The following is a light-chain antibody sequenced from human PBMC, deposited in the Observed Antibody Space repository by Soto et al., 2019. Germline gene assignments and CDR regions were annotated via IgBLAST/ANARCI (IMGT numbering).Light chain of an antibody. V-gene: IGKV1-5*01. CDR2: DAS. J-gene: IGKJ2*04. CDR3: QQYNTYPCS. CDR1: QSISTW. Sequence: DIPMTQSPSTLSASVGDRVTITCRASQSISTWLAWYQQKPGKAPKLLIYDASTLDSGVPSRFSGSGSGTEFTLTISSLQPDDFATYYCQQYNTYPCSFGQGTKLEI.